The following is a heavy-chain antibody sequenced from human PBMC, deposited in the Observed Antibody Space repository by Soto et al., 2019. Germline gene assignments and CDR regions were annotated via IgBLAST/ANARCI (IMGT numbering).Heavy chain of an antibody. CDR2: IYYSGST. Sequence: QVQMQESGPGLVKPSETLSLTCTVSGGSITSYYWSWIRQPPGKGLEWIGYIYYSGSTNYNPFLKSRVTKSVGTAKNQFSRQLSAVTAADTAVYYCARRSGDGLFFYWGQGTLVTVSS. V-gene: IGHV4-59*01. CDR1: GGSITSYY. CDR3: ARRSGDGLFFY. D-gene: IGHD2-21*01. J-gene: IGHJ4*02.